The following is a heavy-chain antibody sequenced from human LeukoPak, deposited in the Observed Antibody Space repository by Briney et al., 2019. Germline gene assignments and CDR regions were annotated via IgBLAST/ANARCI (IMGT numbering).Heavy chain of an antibody. V-gene: IGHV3-9*01. D-gene: IGHD3-22*01. CDR2: INWNSGSI. Sequence: PGGSLRLSCAASGFTFDDYAMHWVRQAPGKGLEWVSGINWNSGSIDYADSVKGRFIMSRDNAKNSLYLQMNSLRAEDTAVYYCADDSSGYFQHWGQGTLVTVSS. CDR3: ADDSSGYFQH. J-gene: IGHJ1*01. CDR1: GFTFDDYA.